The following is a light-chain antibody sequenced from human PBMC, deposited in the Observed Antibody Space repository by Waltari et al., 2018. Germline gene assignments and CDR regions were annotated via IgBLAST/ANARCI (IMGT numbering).Light chain of an antibody. CDR1: SSNIGSEP. Sequence: QSVLTQPPSISAAPGQRVTISCSGSSSNIGSEPVSWYLHLPGTAPKVLIFDDNKRPSGVPDRISASKSGTSATLDITGLQTGDEAVYYCGGWDSSLRAGVFGGGTKVTV. CDR2: DDN. J-gene: IGLJ3*02. CDR3: GGWDSSLRAGV. V-gene: IGLV1-51*01.